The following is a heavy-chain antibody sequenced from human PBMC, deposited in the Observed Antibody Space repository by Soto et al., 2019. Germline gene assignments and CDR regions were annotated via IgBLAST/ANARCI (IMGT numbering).Heavy chain of an antibody. V-gene: IGHV1-18*01. D-gene: IGHD2-15*01. CDR3: ARFNAQCSGGTCYSDY. CDR2: TNTYTGDT. CDR1: GYTFSSYG. J-gene: IGHJ4*02. Sequence: QVYLVQSGAEVKKPGASVKLSCKATGYTFSSYGISWVRQAPGQGLEWMGWTNTYTGDTIYAQKFQGRVSMTTDGLTTTSYMELRSLKSDDTAVYVCARFNAQCSGGTCYSDYWGQVTLVTVSS.